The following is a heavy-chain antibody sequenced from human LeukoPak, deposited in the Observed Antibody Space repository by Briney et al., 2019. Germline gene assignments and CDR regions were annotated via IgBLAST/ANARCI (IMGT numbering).Heavy chain of an antibody. Sequence: SETLSLTCTVSGGSISSGSYYWSWIRQPAGKGLEWIGRIYTSGSTNYNPSLKSRVTISVDTSKNQFSLRLSSVTAADTAVYYCALQGFTTPHYLDYGGRGARVTVS. V-gene: IGHV4-61*02. CDR2: IYTSGST. CDR1: GGSISSGSYY. CDR3: ALQGFTTPHYLDY. J-gene: IGHJ4*02. D-gene: IGHD1-1*01.